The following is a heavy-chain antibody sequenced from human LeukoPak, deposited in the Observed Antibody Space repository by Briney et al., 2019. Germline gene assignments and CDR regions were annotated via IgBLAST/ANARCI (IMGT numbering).Heavy chain of an antibody. Sequence: SETLSLTCTVSGGSISSYYWSWIRQPAGKGLEWIGRIYTSGSTNYNPSLKSRVTMSVDTSKNQFSLKLSSVTAADTAVYYCARDGHEYYYGSGSRGFDPWGQGTLVTVSS. V-gene: IGHV4-4*07. CDR2: IYTSGST. J-gene: IGHJ5*02. CDR3: ARDGHEYYYGSGSRGFDP. D-gene: IGHD3-10*01. CDR1: GGSISSYY.